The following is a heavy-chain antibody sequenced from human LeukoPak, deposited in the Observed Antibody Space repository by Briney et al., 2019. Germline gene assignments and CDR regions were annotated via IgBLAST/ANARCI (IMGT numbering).Heavy chain of an antibody. V-gene: IGHV3-48*04. CDR2: ISSRSSTI. CDR1: GFIFNEYS. J-gene: IGHJ3*01. Sequence: QTGGSLRLSCVGSGFIFNEYSLDWVRQAPGKGPEWVSYISSRSSTIYYADSVKGRFTISRDNAKNSLYLQMNSLRAEDTAVYYCTRETAFDFWGQGTVVIVSS. CDR3: TRETAFDF.